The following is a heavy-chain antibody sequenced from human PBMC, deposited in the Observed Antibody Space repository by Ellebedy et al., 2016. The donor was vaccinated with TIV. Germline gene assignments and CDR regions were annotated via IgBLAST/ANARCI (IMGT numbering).Heavy chain of an antibody. CDR2: ISSSSSYI. CDR3: ARDVLQEMATIIPRPGEYAFDI. D-gene: IGHD5-24*01. CDR1: GFTFSSYS. V-gene: IGHV3-21*01. Sequence: GGSLRLXXAASGFTFSSYSMNWVRQAPGKGLEWVSSISSSSSYIYYADSVKGRFTISRDNAKNSLYLQMNSLRAEDTAVYYCARDVLQEMATIIPRPGEYAFDIWGQGTMVTVSS. J-gene: IGHJ3*02.